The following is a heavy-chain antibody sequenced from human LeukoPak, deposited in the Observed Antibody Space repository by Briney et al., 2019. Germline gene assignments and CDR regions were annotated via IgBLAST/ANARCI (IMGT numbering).Heavy chain of an antibody. J-gene: IGHJ4*02. CDR2: IYYSGST. CDR1: GGSISGSSYY. D-gene: IGHD6-19*01. V-gene: IGHV4-39*02. Sequence: SETLSLTCTVSGGSISGSSYYWGWIRQPPGKGLEWIGSIYYSGSTYYNPSLKSRVTISVDTSKNQFSLKLNSVTATDTAVYYCARGGNLRTAVYSSGWSRKVPFDCWGQGTLVTVSS. CDR3: ARGGNLRTAVYSSGWSRKVPFDC.